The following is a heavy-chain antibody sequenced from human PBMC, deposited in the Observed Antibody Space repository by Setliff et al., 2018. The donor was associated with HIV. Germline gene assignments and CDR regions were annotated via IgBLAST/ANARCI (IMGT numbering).Heavy chain of an antibody. V-gene: IGHV4-34*01. Sequence: SETLSLTCAVYGGSFPAYYWNWVRQPPGKGLEWIGEINHSGDTTYNPSLKSRVNMFIDTSKKQFSLKVASVTAADTAVYSCVRQHGAYAFDPWGQGTLVTVSS. CDR2: INHSGDT. D-gene: IGHD4-17*01. CDR3: VRQHGAYAFDP. J-gene: IGHJ5*02. CDR1: GGSFPAYY.